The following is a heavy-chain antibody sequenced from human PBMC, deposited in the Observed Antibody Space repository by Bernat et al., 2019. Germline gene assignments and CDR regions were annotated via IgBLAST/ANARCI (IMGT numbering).Heavy chain of an antibody. J-gene: IGHJ4*02. Sequence: EVQLVEAGGGLVQPGGSLRLPCAASGFTFSSYAMHWVRQAPGKGLEYVSAISSNGGSTYYANSVKGRFTISRDNSKNPLYLRLGSLRAEDMALYYCARTRPSGYDFGYWDQGTLVTVSS. CDR2: ISSNGGST. V-gene: IGHV3-64*01. CDR3: ARTRPSGYDFGY. CDR1: GFTFSSYA. D-gene: IGHD5-12*01.